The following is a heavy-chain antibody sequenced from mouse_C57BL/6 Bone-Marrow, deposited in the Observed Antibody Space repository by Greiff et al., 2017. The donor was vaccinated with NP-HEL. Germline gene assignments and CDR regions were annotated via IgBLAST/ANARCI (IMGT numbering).Heavy chain of an antibody. J-gene: IGHJ4*01. V-gene: IGHV5-12*01. CDR1: GFTFSDYY. CDR2: ISNGGGST. CDR3: ARHVPSLAYAMDY. Sequence: DVMLVESGGGLVQPGGSLKLSCAASGFTFSDYYMYWVRQTPEKRLEWVAYISNGGGSTYYPDTVKGRFTISRDNAKNTLYLQMSRLKSEDTAMYYCARHVPSLAYAMDYWGQGTSVTVSS.